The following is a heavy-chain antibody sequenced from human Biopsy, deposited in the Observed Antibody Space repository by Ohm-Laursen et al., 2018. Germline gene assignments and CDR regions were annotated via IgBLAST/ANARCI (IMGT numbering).Heavy chain of an antibody. CDR1: GDSISNSY. D-gene: IGHD5-18*01. J-gene: IGHJ4*02. Sequence: ETLSLTCVVSGDSISNSYWTWIRQPAGKGLEWIGRFYSSGSSSYNPSLKSRVTMSIDASMNQFSLKLTSVTAADTAVYYCAKARTLDTAIDFDYWGQGTLVTVSS. CDR2: FYSSGSS. CDR3: AKARTLDTAIDFDY. V-gene: IGHV4-4*07.